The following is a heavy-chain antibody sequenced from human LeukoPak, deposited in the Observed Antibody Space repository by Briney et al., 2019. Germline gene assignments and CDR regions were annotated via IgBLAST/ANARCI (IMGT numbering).Heavy chain of an antibody. J-gene: IGHJ4*02. CDR2: ISSSGKTI. CDR3: ARALGY. CDR1: GFTFSAYE. Sequence: GGSLRLSCAASGFTFSAYEMNWVRQAPGKGLEWLSHISSSGKTIFYADSVKGRFTISRDNAKNSLDLHMNSLRGEDTAIYYCARALGYWGQGTLVTVSS. V-gene: IGHV3-48*03.